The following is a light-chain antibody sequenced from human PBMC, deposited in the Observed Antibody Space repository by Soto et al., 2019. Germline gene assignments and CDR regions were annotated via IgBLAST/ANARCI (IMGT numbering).Light chain of an antibody. Sequence: EIVMTQSPATLSVPPGERATLSCRASQSVSSNLAWYQQKPGQAPRLLIYGASTRATGIPARFSGSGSGTEFTLTISSLQSEDFAVYYCQQYNNWPHTFSQGTKLEIK. CDR1: QSVSSN. CDR2: GAS. J-gene: IGKJ2*01. V-gene: IGKV3-15*01. CDR3: QQYNNWPHT.